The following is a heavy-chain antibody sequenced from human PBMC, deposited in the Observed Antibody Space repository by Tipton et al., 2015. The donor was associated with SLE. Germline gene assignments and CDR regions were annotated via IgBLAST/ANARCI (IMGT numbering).Heavy chain of an antibody. V-gene: IGHV4-34*01. CDR1: GGSFSGYY. Sequence: TLSLTCAVYGGSFSGYYWSWIRQPPGKGLEWIGEINHSGSTNYNPSLKSRVTISVDTSKNQFSLKLRSVTAADTAVYYCARGVLGGSYPYWGQGTLVTVSS. CDR3: ARGVLGGSYPY. CDR2: INHSGST. J-gene: IGHJ4*02. D-gene: IGHD1-26*01.